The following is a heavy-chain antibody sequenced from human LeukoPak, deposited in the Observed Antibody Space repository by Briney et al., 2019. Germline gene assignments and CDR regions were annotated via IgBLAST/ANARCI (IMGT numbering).Heavy chain of an antibody. CDR3: ARVKDVNDDIMFHH. CDR2: KKQDGSQK. Sequence: GGSLTLSCAASGFTFNTYWKHWVRHATGKALEWVANKKQDGSQKEYVDSVKGRFTISRDNAKNSLYLQMSSLRAEDTAVYYCARVKDVNDDIMFHHWGQGTVVSVSS. D-gene: IGHD3-9*01. J-gene: IGHJ1*01. V-gene: IGHV3-7*01. CDR1: GFTFNTYW.